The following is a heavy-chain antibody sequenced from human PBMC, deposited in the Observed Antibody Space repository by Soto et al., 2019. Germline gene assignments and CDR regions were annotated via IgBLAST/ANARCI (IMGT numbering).Heavy chain of an antibody. CDR2: IYHSGST. CDR1: GGSISSGGYS. J-gene: IGHJ3*02. V-gene: IGHV4-30-2*01. CDR3: ASTHYGGNSSGAFDI. D-gene: IGHD4-17*01. Sequence: QLQLQESGSGLVKPSQTLSLTCAVSGGSISSGGYSWSWIRQPPGKGLEWIGYIYHSGSTYYNPSLKSRVTISVDRSKNQFSLKLSSVTAADTAVYYCASTHYGGNSSGAFDIWGQGTMVTVSS.